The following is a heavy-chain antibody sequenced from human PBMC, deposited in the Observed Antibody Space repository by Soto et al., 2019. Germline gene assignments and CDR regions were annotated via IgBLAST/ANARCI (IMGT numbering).Heavy chain of an antibody. Sequence: AGASLRRSCPASGFTLSSYEMNWVRQAPGKGLEWVSYISSSGSTIYYADSVKGRFTISRDNAKNSLYLQMNSLRAEDTAVYYCARDHKGGYYYYGMDVWGQGTTVTVPS. V-gene: IGHV3-48*03. CDR2: ISSSGSTI. J-gene: IGHJ6*02. CDR3: ARDHKGGYYYYGMDV. CDR1: GFTLSSYE.